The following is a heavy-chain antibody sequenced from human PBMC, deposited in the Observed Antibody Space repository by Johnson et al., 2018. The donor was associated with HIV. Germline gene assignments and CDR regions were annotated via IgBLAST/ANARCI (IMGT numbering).Heavy chain of an antibody. Sequence: VQLVESGGALVQPGGSLRLSCEVSGFTISTFWMHWVRQVPGKGLTWVSRISGDGSSSSYADSVKGRFTISRDNAKNTLYLQLNSLRVEDTAIYYCARAQLLADDAFNNWGQGTMVTVSS. V-gene: IGHV3-74*02. CDR1: GFTISTFW. D-gene: IGHD6-6*01. CDR2: ISGDGSSS. CDR3: ARAQLLADDAFNN. J-gene: IGHJ3*02.